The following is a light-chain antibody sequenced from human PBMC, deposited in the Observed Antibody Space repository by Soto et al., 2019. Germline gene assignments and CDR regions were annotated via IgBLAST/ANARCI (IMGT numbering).Light chain of an antibody. Sequence: AIRMTQSPSSFSASTGDRVTITCRASQGISSYLAWYQQKPGKAPKLLIYAASTLQSGVPSRFSGSGSGTDFTLTFSCLQSEDFATYYCQQYYSYPPLTFGGGTKVEIK. CDR2: AAS. CDR1: QGISSY. J-gene: IGKJ4*01. V-gene: IGKV1-8*01. CDR3: QQYYSYPPLT.